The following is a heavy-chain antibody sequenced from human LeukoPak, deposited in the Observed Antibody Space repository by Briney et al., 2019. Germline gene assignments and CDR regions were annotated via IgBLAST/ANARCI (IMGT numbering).Heavy chain of an antibody. CDR2: ISWNSGSI. J-gene: IGHJ4*02. V-gene: IGHV3-9*01. Sequence: GGSLRLSCAASGFTFDDYAMHWVRQAPGKGLEWVSGISWNSGSIGYADSVKGRFTISRDNAKNSLYLQMNSLRAEDTAVYYCARVHTIFGVVIPNNFDYWGQGTLVTVSS. CDR3: ARVHTIFGVVIPNNFDY. CDR1: GFTFDDYA. D-gene: IGHD3-3*01.